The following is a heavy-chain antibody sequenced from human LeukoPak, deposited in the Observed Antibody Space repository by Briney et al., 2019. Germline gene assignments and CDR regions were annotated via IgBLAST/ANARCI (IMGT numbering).Heavy chain of an antibody. J-gene: IGHJ4*02. Sequence: ASVKVSCKAPGYTFTGYYMHWVRQAPGQGLEWMGWINPNRGGTNYAQKFQGRVTMTRDTSISTAYMELSRLRSDDTAVYYCARESIVVVVAATGIDYWGQGTLVTVSS. CDR1: GYTFTGYY. CDR2: INPNRGGT. D-gene: IGHD2-15*01. V-gene: IGHV1-2*02. CDR3: ARESIVVVVAATGIDY.